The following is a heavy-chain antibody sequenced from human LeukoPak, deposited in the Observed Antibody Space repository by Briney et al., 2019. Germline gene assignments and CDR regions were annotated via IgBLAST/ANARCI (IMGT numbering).Heavy chain of an antibody. D-gene: IGHD6-19*01. CDR1: GFTFNSYE. J-gene: IGHJ4*02. CDR2: ISTSGTTR. CDR3: AREIVSTVAGNFDY. Sequence: PGGPLRLSCAASGFTFNSYEMNWVRQAPGKGLEWVSYISTSGTTRTYADSVKGRFTISRDGAKNSLYLEMNSLRAEDTAVYYCAREIVSTVAGNFDYWGQGTLVTVSS. V-gene: IGHV3-48*03.